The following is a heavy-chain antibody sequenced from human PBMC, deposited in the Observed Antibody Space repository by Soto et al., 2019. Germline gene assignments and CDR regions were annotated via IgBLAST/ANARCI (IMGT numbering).Heavy chain of an antibody. CDR3: ARDHPHIGGGYFDY. CDR1: GGSISSGGYY. D-gene: IGHD1-26*01. CDR2: IYYSGST. Sequence: SETLSLTCTVSGGSISSGGYYWSWIRQHPGKGLEWIGYIYYSGSTYYNPSLKSRVTISVDTSKNQFSLKLSSVTAADTAVYYCARDHPHIGGGYFDYWGQGTLVTVSS. V-gene: IGHV4-31*03. J-gene: IGHJ4*02.